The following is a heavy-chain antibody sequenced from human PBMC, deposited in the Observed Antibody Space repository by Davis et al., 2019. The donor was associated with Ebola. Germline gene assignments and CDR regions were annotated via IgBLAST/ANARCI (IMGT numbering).Heavy chain of an antibody. CDR2: ISSSGGST. Sequence: GESLKIPCAAPGFTFSNFAMHWVRQAPGKGLKYVSAISSSGGSTYYADSVKGRFTISRDSSKNTLHLQMSSLRVEDMAVYYCVKGSGSYFNYYGMDVWGQGTTVTVSS. CDR3: VKGSGSYFNYYGMDV. D-gene: IGHD3-10*01. V-gene: IGHV3-64D*06. J-gene: IGHJ6*02. CDR1: GFTFSNFA.